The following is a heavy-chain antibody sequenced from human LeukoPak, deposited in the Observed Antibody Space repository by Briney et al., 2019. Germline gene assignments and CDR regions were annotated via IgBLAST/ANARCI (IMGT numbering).Heavy chain of an antibody. CDR3: ARGPHFYGSGSYEYSYYYYYYGMDV. V-gene: IGHV4-34*01. CDR1: GGSFSGYY. D-gene: IGHD3-10*01. J-gene: IGHJ6*04. Sequence: PSETLSLTCAVYGGSFSGYYWTWVRQPPGKGLEWIGEINHKGATNYNPSLKSRVTISLDTSKNQFSLKLSSVTAAHTAVYYCARGPHFYGSGSYEYSYYYYYYGMDVWGKGTAVTVSS. CDR2: INHKGAT.